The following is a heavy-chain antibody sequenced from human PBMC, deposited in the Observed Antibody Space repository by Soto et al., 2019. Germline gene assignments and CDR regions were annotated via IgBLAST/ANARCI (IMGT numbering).Heavy chain of an antibody. CDR1: GGTFSSYA. Sequence: APVKVSCKASGGTFSSYAISWVRQAPGQGLEWMGGIIPIFGTANYAQKFQGRVTITADESTSTAYMELSSLRSEDTAVYYCAGCFGRYGGNFNWFDPLAQGSPVPVSS. CDR3: AGCFGRYGGNFNWFDP. V-gene: IGHV1-69*13. J-gene: IGHJ5*02. CDR2: IIPIFGTA. D-gene: IGHD2-21*02.